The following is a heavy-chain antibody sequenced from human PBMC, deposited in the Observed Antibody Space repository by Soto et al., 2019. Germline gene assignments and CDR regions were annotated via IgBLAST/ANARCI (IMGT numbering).Heavy chain of an antibody. Sequence: ASVNVSCKFSGYTFTSCCMHWVRQAPGQRLEWMGWINAANGDTKYSPKFQGRVTITRDTSASTAYMELSSLRSEDTAVYYCVRRHVSATGIDWFDPWGQGTLVTVSS. CDR3: VRRHVSATGIDWFDP. D-gene: IGHD6-13*01. CDR2: INAANGDT. V-gene: IGHV1-3*01. J-gene: IGHJ5*02. CDR1: GYTFTSCC.